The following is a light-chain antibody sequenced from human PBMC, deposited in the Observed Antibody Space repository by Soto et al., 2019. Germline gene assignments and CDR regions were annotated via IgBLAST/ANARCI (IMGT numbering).Light chain of an antibody. J-gene: IGKJ4*01. CDR3: QQYNNWPRGT. Sequence: EIVMTQSPATLSVSPGERATLSSRASHSVSNNLARYQQKPGQAPRLLIYGASARATGIPARFSGSGSGTEFTLTISSLQSEDFAVYYCQQYNNWPRGTFGGGTKVEIK. V-gene: IGKV3-15*01. CDR2: GAS. CDR1: HSVSNN.